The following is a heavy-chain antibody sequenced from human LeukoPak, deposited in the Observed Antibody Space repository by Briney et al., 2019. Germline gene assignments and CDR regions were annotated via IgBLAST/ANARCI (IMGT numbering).Heavy chain of an antibody. CDR3: ARGFPRYYYDSSGYYYFDY. CDR1: GYTFTGYG. J-gene: IGHJ4*02. V-gene: IGHV1-18*01. D-gene: IGHD3-22*01. CDR2: ISAYNGDT. Sequence: GASVKVSCKASGYTFTGYGISWVRQAPGQGLEWMGWISAYNGDTNYAQKLQGRVTMTTDTSTSTAYMELRSLRSDDTAVYYCARGFPRYYYDSSGYYYFDYWGQGTLVTVSS.